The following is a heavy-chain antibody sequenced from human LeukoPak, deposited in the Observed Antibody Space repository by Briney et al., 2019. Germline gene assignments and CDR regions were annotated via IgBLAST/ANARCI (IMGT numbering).Heavy chain of an antibody. CDR2: INHSGST. CDR1: GGSSSGYY. CDR3: ARSNYYGSGIEDGMDV. D-gene: IGHD3-10*01. Sequence: SETLSLTCAVYGGSSSGYYWSWIRQPPGKGLEWIGEINHSGSTNYNPSLKSRVTISVDTSKNQFSLKLSSVTAADTAVYYCARSNYYGSGIEDGMDVWGQGTTVTVSS. V-gene: IGHV4-34*01. J-gene: IGHJ6*02.